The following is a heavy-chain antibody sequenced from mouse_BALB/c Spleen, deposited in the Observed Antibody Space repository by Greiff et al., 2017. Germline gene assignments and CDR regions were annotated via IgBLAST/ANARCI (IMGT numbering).Heavy chain of an antibody. V-gene: IGHV5-6-2*01. CDR2: INSNGGST. CDR1: GFTFSSYY. Sequence: EVKLVESGGGLVKLGGSLKLSCAASGFTFSSYYMSWVRQTPEKRLELVAAINSNGGSTYYPDTVKGRFTISRDNAKNTLYLQMSGLKSEDTAMYYCARQGDLFDYWGQGTTLTVSS. CDR3: ARQGDLFDY. J-gene: IGHJ2*01.